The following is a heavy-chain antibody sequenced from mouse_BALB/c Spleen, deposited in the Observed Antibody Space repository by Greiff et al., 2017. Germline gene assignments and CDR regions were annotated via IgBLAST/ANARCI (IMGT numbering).Heavy chain of an antibody. J-gene: IGHJ3*01. CDR1: GFTFSSYT. D-gene: IGHD2-10*02. CDR3: TREYGNYLFAY. CDR2: ISSGGSYT. Sequence: EVQLVESGGGLVKPGGSLKLSCAASGFTFSSYTMSWVRQTPEKRLEWVATISSGGSYTYYPDSVKGRFTISRDNAKNTLYLQMSSLKSEDTAMYYCTREYGNYLFAYWGQGTLVTVSA. V-gene: IGHV5-6-4*01.